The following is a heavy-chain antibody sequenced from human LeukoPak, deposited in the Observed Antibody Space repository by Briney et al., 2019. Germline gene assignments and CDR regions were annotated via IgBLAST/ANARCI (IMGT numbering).Heavy chain of an antibody. Sequence: PGGSLRLSCAASGFTFSSYAMHWVRQAPGKGLEWVAVISYDGSNKYYADSVKGRFTISRDNSKNTLYLQMNSLRAEDTAVYYCARDRWSASLLWFGELLSDFDYWGQGTLVTVSS. J-gene: IGHJ4*02. CDR3: ARDRWSASLLWFGELLSDFDY. CDR2: ISYDGSNK. D-gene: IGHD3-10*01. V-gene: IGHV3-30-3*01. CDR1: GFTFSSYA.